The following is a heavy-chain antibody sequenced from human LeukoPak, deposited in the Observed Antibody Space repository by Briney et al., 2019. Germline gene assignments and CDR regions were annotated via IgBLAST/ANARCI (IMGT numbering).Heavy chain of an antibody. V-gene: IGHV3-30*01. D-gene: IGHD3-22*01. CDR3: ARGRWDSSGYIPYYYYYYMGV. Sequence: PGRSLRLSCAASGFTFSSYAMHWVRQAPGKGLEWVAVISYDGSNKYYADSVKGRFTISRDNSKNTLYLQMNSLRAEDTAVYYCARGRWDSSGYIPYYYYYYMGVWGKGTTVTVSS. J-gene: IGHJ6*03. CDR2: ISYDGSNK. CDR1: GFTFSSYA.